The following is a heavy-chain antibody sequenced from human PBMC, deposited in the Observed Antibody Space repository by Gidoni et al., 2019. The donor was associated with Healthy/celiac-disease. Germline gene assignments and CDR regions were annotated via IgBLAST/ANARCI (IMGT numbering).Heavy chain of an antibody. CDR2: IYYSGST. CDR3: ARQGVPSDIVVVPAATNFDY. D-gene: IGHD2-2*01. J-gene: IGHJ4*02. V-gene: IGHV4-39*01. Sequence: QLQLQESGPGLVKPSETLSLTCTVSGGSISSSSYYWGWIRQPPGKGLEWLGSIYYSGSTYYNPSLKSRVTISVDTSKNQFSLKLSSVTAADTAVYYCARQGVPSDIVVVPAATNFDYWGQGTLVTVSS. CDR1: GGSISSSSYY.